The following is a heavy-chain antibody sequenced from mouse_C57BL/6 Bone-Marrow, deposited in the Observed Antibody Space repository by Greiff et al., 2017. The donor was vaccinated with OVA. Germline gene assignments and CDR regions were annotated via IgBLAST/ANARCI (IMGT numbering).Heavy chain of an antibody. V-gene: IGHV1-64*01. D-gene: IGHD1-1*01. CDR1: GYTFTSYW. Sequence: VQLQQPGAELVKPGASVKLSCKASGYTFTSYWMHWVKQRPGQGLEWIGMIHPNSGSTNYNEKFKSKATLTVDKSSSTAYMQLSSLTSEDSAVYYCARGFYYYGSSPVAYWGQGTLVTVSA. CDR2: IHPNSGST. J-gene: IGHJ3*01. CDR3: ARGFYYYGSSPVAY.